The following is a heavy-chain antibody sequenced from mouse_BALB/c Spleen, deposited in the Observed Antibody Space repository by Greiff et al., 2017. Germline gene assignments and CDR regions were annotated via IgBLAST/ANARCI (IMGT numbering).Heavy chain of an antibody. V-gene: IGHV14-3*02. CDR1: GFNIKDTY. J-gene: IGHJ4*01. CDR2: IDPANGNT. CDR3: ADYDAMDY. Sequence: VQLQQSGAELVKPGASVKLSCTASGFNIKDTYMHWVKQRPEQGLEWIGRIDPANGNTKYDPKFQGKATITADTSSNTAYRQLSSLTSEDTAVYYCADYDAMDYWGQGTSVTVSS.